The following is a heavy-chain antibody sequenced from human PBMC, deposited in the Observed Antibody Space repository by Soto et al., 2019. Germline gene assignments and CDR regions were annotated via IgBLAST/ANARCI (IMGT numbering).Heavy chain of an antibody. V-gene: IGHV1-69*01. CDR3: ARGVASSD. Sequence: QVQLVQSEAEVKKPGSSVKVSCKSSGLTFRSDSISWVRQAPGQGLEWRGGLIPICRTPTYAKKFQGSVTISADESTRTAYMEVTSLTFEDTAVYYCARGVASSDWVQGTLVTVSS. CDR2: LIPICRTP. CDR1: GLTFRSDS. J-gene: IGHJ4*02. D-gene: IGHD5-12*01.